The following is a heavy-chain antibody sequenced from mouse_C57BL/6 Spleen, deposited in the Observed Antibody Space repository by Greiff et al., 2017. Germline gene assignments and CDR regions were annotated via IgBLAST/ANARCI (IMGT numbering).Heavy chain of an antibody. Sequence: EVQRVESGPELVKPGASVKMSCKASGYTFTDYNMHWVKQSHGKSLEWIGYINPNNGGTSYNQKFKGKATLTVNKSSSTAYLELRSLTSEDSAVYYFARGGLTVFAYWGQGTLVTVSA. CDR3: ARGGLTVFAY. CDR2: INPNNGGT. J-gene: IGHJ3*01. V-gene: IGHV1-22*01. CDR1: GYTFTDYN. D-gene: IGHD4-1*01.